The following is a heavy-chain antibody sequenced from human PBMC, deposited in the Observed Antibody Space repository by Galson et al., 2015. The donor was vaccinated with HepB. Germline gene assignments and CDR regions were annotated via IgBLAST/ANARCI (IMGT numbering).Heavy chain of an antibody. J-gene: IGHJ6*02. CDR3: AKDNVYPLGSYRMEAGATDSGGMDD. CDR2: ISGSGGST. Sequence: SLRLSCAASGFTFSSYAMSWVRQAPGKGLEWVSAISGSGGSTYYADSVKGRFTISRDNSKNTLYLQMNSLRAEDTAVYYCAKDNVYPLGSYRMEAGATDSGGMDDWGQGTTVTVSS. D-gene: IGHD1-26*01. V-gene: IGHV3-23*01. CDR1: GFTFSSYA.